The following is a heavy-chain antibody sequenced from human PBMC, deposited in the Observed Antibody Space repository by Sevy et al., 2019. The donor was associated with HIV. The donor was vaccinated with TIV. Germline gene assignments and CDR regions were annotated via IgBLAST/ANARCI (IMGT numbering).Heavy chain of an antibody. J-gene: IGHJ4*01. CDR3: AKDSVHSSLQLWNGYECVD. CDR1: GFSFSNYG. CDR2: IQYDGGIQ. Sequence: GGSLRLSCAASGFSFSNYGMHWVRQTPGKGLEWVAFIQYDGGIQYYSDSVKGRFTISRDNSKNTLSLQMNRLRGEDTAEYYCAKDSVHSSLQLWNGYECVDWGHGTLVTVSS. V-gene: IGHV3-30*02. D-gene: IGHD3-3*01.